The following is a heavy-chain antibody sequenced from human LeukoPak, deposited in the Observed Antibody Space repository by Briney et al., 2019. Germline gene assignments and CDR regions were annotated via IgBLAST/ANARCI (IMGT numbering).Heavy chain of an antibody. Sequence: PGGSLSLSCAASGFTFSDHYMAWVRQAPGKGLEWVGRTRNKANSYITEYAASVKGRFTISRDDSKNSLYLQMNSLKTEDTAVYYCARDYSAAGFFDYWGQGTLVTVSS. D-gene: IGHD6-19*01. CDR3: ARDYSAAGFFDY. CDR2: TRNKANSYIT. CDR1: GFTFSDHY. V-gene: IGHV3-72*01. J-gene: IGHJ4*02.